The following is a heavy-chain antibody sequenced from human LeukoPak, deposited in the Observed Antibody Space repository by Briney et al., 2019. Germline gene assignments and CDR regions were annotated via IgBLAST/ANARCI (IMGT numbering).Heavy chain of an antibody. CDR3: AREDVVLVDAVRYYYYGMDV. D-gene: IGHD2-8*01. V-gene: IGHV1-69*05. CDR1: GGTFNSYG. Sequence: SVKVSCKAPGGTFNSYGISWVRQAPGQGLEWMGGVIPMFGPAKYAPKFQGRATMTTDASTSTAYMVLSSLKSEDTAVYYCAREDVVLVDAVRYYYYGMDVWGQGTTVTVSS. J-gene: IGHJ6*02. CDR2: VIPMFGPA.